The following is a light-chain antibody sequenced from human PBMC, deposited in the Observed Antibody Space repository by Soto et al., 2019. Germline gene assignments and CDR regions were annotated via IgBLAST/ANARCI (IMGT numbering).Light chain of an antibody. Sequence: QSALTQPASVSGSPGQSITISCTGTSGDVGGYDYVSWYQQHPGRAPKLIIYEVTYRPSGVSHRFSGSKSGNTASLTISGLQAEDEADYYCSSNTASSSYVFGTGTKLTVL. V-gene: IGLV2-14*01. CDR1: SGDVGGYDY. CDR2: EVT. CDR3: SSNTASSSYV. J-gene: IGLJ1*01.